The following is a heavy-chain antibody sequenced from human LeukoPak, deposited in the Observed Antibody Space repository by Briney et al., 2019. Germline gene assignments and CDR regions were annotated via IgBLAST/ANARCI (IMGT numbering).Heavy chain of an antibody. CDR2: VSDDGNKK. CDR1: GFTFSSYP. CDR3: ARGQLLLEGYFYYMDV. D-gene: IGHD2-2*01. J-gene: IGHJ6*03. V-gene: IGHV3-30*01. Sequence: GGSLRLSCAASGFTFSSYPMHWVRQAPGKGLEWVAVVSDDGNKKFDADFVKGRFTISRDNSKNTLYLQMNSLRGEDTAVHYCARGQLLLEGYFYYMDVWGKGTTVTVSS.